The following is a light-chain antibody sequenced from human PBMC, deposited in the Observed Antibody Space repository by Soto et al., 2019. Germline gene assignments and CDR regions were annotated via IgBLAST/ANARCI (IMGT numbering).Light chain of an antibody. V-gene: IGKV1-5*03. J-gene: IGKJ1*01. CDR1: QSITDW. CDR3: QYWDNYSWT. Sequence: DIQMTQSPSTLSASVGDRVTITCRASQSITDWLALYQHKPGKAPKFLIYKASNLEGGVPSRFRGSVSGTEFTLPISSVQPDDFATYYCQYWDNYSWTFGQGTKVEIK. CDR2: KAS.